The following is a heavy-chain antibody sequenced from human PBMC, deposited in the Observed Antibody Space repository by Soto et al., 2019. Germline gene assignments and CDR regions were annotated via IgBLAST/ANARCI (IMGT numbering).Heavy chain of an antibody. Sequence: QVQLQESGPGLVKPSETLSLTCTVSGASISSYYWSWLRQSPGKGLDWIGDVYHTGNTKYNPALKSRFTISSDTSTNQLSLKLSSVTAADTAVYYCARVVSIVYCSGSICHNFDMDVWGKGTTVIVSS. D-gene: IGHD2-15*01. J-gene: IGHJ6*03. CDR3: ARVVSIVYCSGSICHNFDMDV. V-gene: IGHV4-59*08. CDR1: GASISSYY. CDR2: VYHTGNT.